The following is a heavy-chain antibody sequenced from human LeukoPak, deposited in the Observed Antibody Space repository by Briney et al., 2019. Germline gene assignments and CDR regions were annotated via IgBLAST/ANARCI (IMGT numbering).Heavy chain of an antibody. CDR2: INPNSGDT. J-gene: IGHJ4*02. D-gene: IGHD3-10*01. CDR3: ARDYYGSGSYPRGYFDS. Sequence: ASVKVSCKASGYTLTVYYVHWVRQAPGQGLEWMGWINPNSGDTNYAQNFQGRVTMTRDTSISTAYMDLSRLRSDDTAVYYCARDYYGSGSYPRGYFDSWGQGTLVTVSS. V-gene: IGHV1-2*02. CDR1: GYTLTVYY.